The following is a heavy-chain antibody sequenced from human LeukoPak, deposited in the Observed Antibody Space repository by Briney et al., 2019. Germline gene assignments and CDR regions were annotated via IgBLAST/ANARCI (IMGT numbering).Heavy chain of an antibody. V-gene: IGHV4-34*01. CDR1: GGSFSGYY. CDR2: INHSGST. J-gene: IGHJ5*02. CDR3: AREPLTVTTTGGAS. Sequence: PSETLSLTCAVYGGSFSGYYWSWIRQPPGKGLEWIGEINHSGSTNYNPSLKSRVTISVDTSKNQFSLKLSSVTAADTAVYYCAREPLTVTTTGGASWGQGTLVTVSS. D-gene: IGHD4-4*01.